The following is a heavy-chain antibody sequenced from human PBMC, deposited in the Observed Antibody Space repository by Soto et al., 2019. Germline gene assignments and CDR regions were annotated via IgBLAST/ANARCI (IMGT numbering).Heavy chain of an antibody. CDR2: INAGNGNT. CDR3: AREEWAGRGRVKFDP. CDR1: GYTFTSYA. D-gene: IGHD1-26*01. V-gene: IGHV1-3*01. Sequence: QVQLVQSGAEVKKPGASVKVSCKASGYTFTSYAMHWVRQAPGQRLEWMGWINAGNGNTKYSQKFQGRVTITRDTSASTAYMELSSLRSEDTAVYYCAREEWAGRGRVKFDPWGQGTLVTVSS. J-gene: IGHJ5*02.